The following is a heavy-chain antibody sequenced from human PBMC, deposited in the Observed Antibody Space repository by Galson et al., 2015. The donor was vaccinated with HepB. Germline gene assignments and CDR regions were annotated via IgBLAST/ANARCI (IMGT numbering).Heavy chain of an antibody. CDR2: ISGTGSST. CDR3: ARDGYNFIPFDS. D-gene: IGHD5-24*01. V-gene: IGHV3-23*01. Sequence: SLRLSCAASGFTSSNYAMSWVRQAPGKGLEWVSHISGTGSSTYYADSVKGRFTISRDKSKNTLSLQMNSLRADDTALYYCARDGYNFIPFDSWGQGTLVAVSS. CDR1: GFTSSNYA. J-gene: IGHJ5*01.